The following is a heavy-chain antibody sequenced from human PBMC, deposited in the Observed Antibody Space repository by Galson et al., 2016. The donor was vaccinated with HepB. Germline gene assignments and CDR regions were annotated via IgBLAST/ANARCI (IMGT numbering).Heavy chain of an antibody. CDR3: AKDLTSGYSNGFGMNV. CDR1: GFNFDDYA. Sequence: SLRLSCAASGFNFDDYAMHWVRQAPGKGLEWVSTITWKSGSIGYADSVKGRFTISRDNAKNSLYLQMNSLRAEDTALYYCAKDLTSGYSNGFGMNVWGQGTPVTVSS. J-gene: IGHJ6*02. V-gene: IGHV3-9*01. D-gene: IGHD5-18*01. CDR2: ITWKSGSI.